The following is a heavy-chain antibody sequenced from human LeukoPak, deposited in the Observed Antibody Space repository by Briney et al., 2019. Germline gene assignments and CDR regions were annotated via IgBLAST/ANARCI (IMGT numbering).Heavy chain of an antibody. CDR2: IRYDGSNK. Sequence: PGGSLRLSCAASGFTFSSYGMHWVRQTPGKGLEWVAFIRYDGSNKYYTDSVKGRFSISRDNSKNTLYLQMNSLRAEDTAVYFCAKDWNYFGSGNFYNHFDYWGQGTLVTVSS. J-gene: IGHJ4*02. V-gene: IGHV3-30*02. CDR3: AKDWNYFGSGNFYNHFDY. D-gene: IGHD3-10*01. CDR1: GFTFSSYG.